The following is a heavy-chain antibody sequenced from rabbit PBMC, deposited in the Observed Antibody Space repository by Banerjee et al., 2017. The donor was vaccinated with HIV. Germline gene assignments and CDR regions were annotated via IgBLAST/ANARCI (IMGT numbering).Heavy chain of an antibody. V-gene: IGHV1S47*01. CDR1: GIDFSSNG. D-gene: IGHD3-1*01. Sequence: QEQLEESGGGLVKPGGTLTLTCKASGIDFSSNGVSWVRQAPGKGLEWIGYIDPVFGSTYYASWVNGRFTISSHNAQNTLYLQLNSLTAADTATYFCARGSTRLDLWGPGTLVTVS. CDR2: IDPVFGST. J-gene: IGHJ6*01. CDR3: ARGSTRLDL.